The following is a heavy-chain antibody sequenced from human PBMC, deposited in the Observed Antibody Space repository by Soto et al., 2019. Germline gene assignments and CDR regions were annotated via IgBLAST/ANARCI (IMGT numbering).Heavy chain of an antibody. D-gene: IGHD1-26*01. Sequence: PSETLSLTCAVSGGSISSSNWWSWVRQPPGKGLEWIGEIYHSGSTNYNPSLKSRVTISVDKSKNQFSLKLSSVTAADTAVYYCARDRGMWELHRYYYSGMDAWGQGTTVTVSS. J-gene: IGHJ6*02. CDR1: GGSISSSNW. V-gene: IGHV4-4*02. CDR3: ARDRGMWELHRYYYSGMDA. CDR2: IYHSGST.